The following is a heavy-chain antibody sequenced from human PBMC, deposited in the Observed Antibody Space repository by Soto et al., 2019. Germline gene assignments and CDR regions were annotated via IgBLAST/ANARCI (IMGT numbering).Heavy chain of an antibody. CDR3: ARHKPNSSGWYYYGMDV. D-gene: IGHD6-19*01. CDR2: IYYSGST. J-gene: IGHJ6*02. CDR1: GASISSSGYY. V-gene: IGHV4-39*01. Sequence: QLQLQESGPGLVKPSETLSLTCTVSGASISSSGYYWGWIRQPPGKGLEWIGSIYYSGSTYYNPSLTTRVTISVDTSKHQFSLEVSSVTAADTAVYYCARHKPNSSGWYYYGMDVWGQGTTVTVSS.